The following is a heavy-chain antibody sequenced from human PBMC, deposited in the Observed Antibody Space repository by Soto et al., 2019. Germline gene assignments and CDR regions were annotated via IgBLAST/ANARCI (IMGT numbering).Heavy chain of an antibody. V-gene: IGHV3-74*01. Sequence: DVQLVESGGGVVQPGGSLRLSCAASGLSFNIYWMHWVRQVPGKGLVWLARINSDGSHTIYVDSVKGRFTISRDNAKNTELLQKDSLRDEDTGVYYCAGGMAGLDVWGQGTTVTVSS. CDR3: AGGMAGLDV. J-gene: IGHJ6*02. CDR1: GLSFNIYW. CDR2: INSDGSHT.